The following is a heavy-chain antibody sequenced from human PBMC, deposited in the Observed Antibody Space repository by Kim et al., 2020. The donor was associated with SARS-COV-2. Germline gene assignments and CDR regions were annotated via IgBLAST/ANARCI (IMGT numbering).Heavy chain of an antibody. CDR1: GTSITNRY. D-gene: IGHD6-25*01. J-gene: IGHJ4*02. CDR3: AGRVSAGSYFDY. Sequence: SETLSLTCSVSGTSITNRYWSWIRQPPGKGLEWIGYMFYSGSTNYNPSLKSRVTISVDTSTNQFSLKLSSVSAADTAVYFCAGRVSAGSYFDYWGRGTLVTVSS. CDR2: MFYSGST. V-gene: IGHV4-59*11.